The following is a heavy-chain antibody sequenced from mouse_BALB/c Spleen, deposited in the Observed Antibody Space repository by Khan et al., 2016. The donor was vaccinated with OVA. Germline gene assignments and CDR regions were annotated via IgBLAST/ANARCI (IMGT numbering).Heavy chain of an antibody. D-gene: IGHD1-1*01. CDR1: GFSLTSYG. CDR2: IWGDGST. Sequence: QVQLQQSGPGLVAPSQSLAITCTVSGFSLTSYGVNWVRQPPGKGLEWLGVIWGDGSTNYHSTLIFRLIISKDNSKSQVFLKLNSLQTDDTVTYFCAKFTPDYYSMDYWGQGTSVTVSS. V-gene: IGHV2-3*01. CDR3: AKFTPDYYSMDY. J-gene: IGHJ4*01.